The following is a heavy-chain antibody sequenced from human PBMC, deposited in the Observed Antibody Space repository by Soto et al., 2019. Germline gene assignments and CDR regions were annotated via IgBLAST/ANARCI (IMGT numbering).Heavy chain of an antibody. CDR1: GFTFSSYD. J-gene: IGHJ3*02. V-gene: IGHV3-13*04. CDR3: ARDRGGGTTVTGRGAFDI. Sequence: GGSLRLSCAASGFTFSSYDMHWVRQATGKGLEWVSAIGTAGDTYYPGSVKGRFTISRENAKNSLYLQMNSLRAGDTAVYYCARDRGGGTTVTGRGAFDIWGQGTMVTVSS. D-gene: IGHD4-17*01. CDR2: IGTAGDT.